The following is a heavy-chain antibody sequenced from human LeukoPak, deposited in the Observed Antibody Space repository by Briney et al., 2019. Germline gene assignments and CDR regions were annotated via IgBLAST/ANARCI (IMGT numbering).Heavy chain of an antibody. CDR3: AKEAILGSYNWFDP. CDR2: SNHSGNT. J-gene: IGHJ5*02. D-gene: IGHD3-3*01. Sequence: PSETLSLTCAVYGGSLSDYYWSWIRQSPGKGLEWIGESNHSGNTNYNPFLKSRVTISVDTSKNQFSLKLRSVTAADTAVYYCAKEAILGSYNWFDPWGQGTLVTVSS. CDR1: GGSLSDYY. V-gene: IGHV4-34*01.